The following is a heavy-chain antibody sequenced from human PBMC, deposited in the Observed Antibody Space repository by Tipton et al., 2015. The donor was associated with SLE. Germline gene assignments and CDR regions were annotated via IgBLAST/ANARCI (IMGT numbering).Heavy chain of an antibody. CDR1: GFTFGDYA. V-gene: IGHV3-48*03. CDR3: AKPVGYSGYDSWDY. Sequence: SLRLSCTASGFTFGDYAMNWVRQAPGKGLEWVSYISTTGNTIYYADSLKGRFTISRDNAKNSLFLQMNSLRAEDTAVYYCAKPVGYSGYDSWDYWGQGTLVTVSS. J-gene: IGHJ4*02. CDR2: ISTTGNTI. D-gene: IGHD5-12*01.